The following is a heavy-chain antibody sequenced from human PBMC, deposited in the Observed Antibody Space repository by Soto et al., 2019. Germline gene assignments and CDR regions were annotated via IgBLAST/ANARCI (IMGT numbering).Heavy chain of an antibody. CDR3: ARGSYYGDYSY. J-gene: IGHJ4*02. CDR2: IYHSGST. Sequence: SEALSLTCDVYGVSFSVYSWSWIRQPPGKGLEWIGYIYHSGSTYYNPSLKSRVTISVDRSKNQFSLKLSSVTAADTAVYYCARGSYYGDYSYWGQGTLVTVSS. D-gene: IGHD4-17*01. V-gene: IGHV4-30-2*01. CDR1: GVSFSVYS.